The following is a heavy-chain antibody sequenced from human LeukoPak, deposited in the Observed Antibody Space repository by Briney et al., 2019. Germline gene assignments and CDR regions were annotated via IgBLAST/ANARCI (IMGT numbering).Heavy chain of an antibody. J-gene: IGHJ4*02. D-gene: IGHD3-16*01. CDR2: IKQDGSEK. Sequence: GGSLRLSCAGSGFSISSYWTAWVRQAPGRGLEWVARIKQDGSEKNYVDLVKGRFTISRDNAKNSVYLQMNSLRVEDTAVYYCARDDYLGYWGQGSLVTVSS. V-gene: IGHV3-7*05. CDR3: ARDDYLGY. CDR1: GFSISSYW.